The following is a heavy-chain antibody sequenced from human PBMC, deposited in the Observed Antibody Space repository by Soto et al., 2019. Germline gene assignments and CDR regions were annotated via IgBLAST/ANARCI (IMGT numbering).Heavy chain of an antibody. Sequence: SETLSLTCAVYGGSFSGYYWSWIRQPPGKGLEWIGEINHSGSTNYNPSLKSRVTISVDTSKNQFSLKLSSVTAADTAVYYCARSYYDFWSGYFRYYYYGMDVWGQGTTVTVSS. CDR3: ARSYYDFWSGYFRYYYYGMDV. V-gene: IGHV4-34*01. CDR2: INHSGST. D-gene: IGHD3-3*01. CDR1: GGSFSGYY. J-gene: IGHJ6*02.